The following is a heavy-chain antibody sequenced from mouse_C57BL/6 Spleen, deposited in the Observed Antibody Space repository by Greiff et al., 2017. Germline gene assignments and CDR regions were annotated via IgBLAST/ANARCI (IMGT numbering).Heavy chain of an antibody. J-gene: IGHJ4*01. CDR1: GFTFSSYA. Sequence: EVKLMESGEGLVKPGGSLKLSCAASGFTFSSYAMSWVRQTPEKRLEWVAYISSGGDYIYYADTVKGRFTISRDNARNTLYLQMSSLKSEDTAMYYCTRGDYYSNLYYAMDYWGQGTSVTVSS. V-gene: IGHV5-9-1*02. CDR3: TRGDYYSNLYYAMDY. CDR2: ISSGGDYI. D-gene: IGHD2-5*01.